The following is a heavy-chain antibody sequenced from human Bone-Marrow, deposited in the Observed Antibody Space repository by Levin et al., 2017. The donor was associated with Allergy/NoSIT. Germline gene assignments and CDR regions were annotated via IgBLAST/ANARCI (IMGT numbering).Heavy chain of an antibody. J-gene: IGHJ3*02. CDR3: ARSARRIAAAGTGMTDAFDI. D-gene: IGHD6-13*01. CDR2: ISYDGSNK. Sequence: GGSLRLSCAASGFTFSSYAMHWVRQAPGKGLEGVAVISYDGSNKYYADSVKGRFTISRDNSKNTLYLQMNSLRAEDTAVYYCARSARRIAAAGTGMTDAFDIWGQGTMVTVSS. V-gene: IGHV3-30-3*01. CDR1: GFTFSSYA.